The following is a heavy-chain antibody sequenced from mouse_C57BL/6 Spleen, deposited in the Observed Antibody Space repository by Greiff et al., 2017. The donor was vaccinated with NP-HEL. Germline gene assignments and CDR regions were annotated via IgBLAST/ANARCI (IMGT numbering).Heavy chain of an antibody. V-gene: IGHV5-9-1*02. CDR2: ISSGGDYI. D-gene: IGHD1-1*01. J-gene: IGHJ4*01. CDR1: GFTFSSYA. Sequence: EVQGVESGEGLVKPGGSLKLSCAASGFTFSSYAMSWVRQTPEKRLEWVAYISSGGDYIYYADTVKGRFTISRDNARNTLYLQMSSLKSEDTAMYYCTRGGTTVVEKPHYYAMDYWGQGTSVTVSS. CDR3: TRGGTTVVEKPHYYAMDY.